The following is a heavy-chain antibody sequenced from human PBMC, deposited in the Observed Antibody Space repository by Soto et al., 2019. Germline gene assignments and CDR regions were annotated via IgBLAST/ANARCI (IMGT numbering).Heavy chain of an antibody. V-gene: IGHV2-5*02. CDR2: IYWDDDK. CDR3: ARASGGGNSAYFDY. Sequence: QITLKESGPTLVKPTQPLTLTCTFSGFSLSTSDVGVGWIRQPQGKALELLALIYWDDDKRYSPTLKSRLTIAKDTSRNQVFLTMTNMDPVDTATSYCARASGGGNSAYFDYWGQGTLVTVSS. CDR1: GFSLSTSDVG. D-gene: IGHD2-21*02. J-gene: IGHJ4*02.